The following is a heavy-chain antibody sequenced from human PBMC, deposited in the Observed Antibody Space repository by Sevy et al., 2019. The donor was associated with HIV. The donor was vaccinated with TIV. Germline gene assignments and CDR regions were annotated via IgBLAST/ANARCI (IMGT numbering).Heavy chain of an antibody. CDR2: INAISSNI. J-gene: IGHJ4*02. V-gene: IGHV3-21*01. CDR1: GFTFSSYA. Sequence: GGSLRLSCAASGFTFSSYAMNWVRQAPGKGLEWGSSINAISSNIYYAGSVKGGFIISRANAENSLYLQMNSVRAKDTAVYYCARDLFSGGNAVYGYWGQGTMVTVSS. D-gene: IGHD2-15*01. CDR3: ARDLFSGGNAVYGY.